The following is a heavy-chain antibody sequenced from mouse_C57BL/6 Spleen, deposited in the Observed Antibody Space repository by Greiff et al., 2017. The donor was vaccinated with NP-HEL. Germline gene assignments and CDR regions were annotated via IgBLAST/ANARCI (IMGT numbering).Heavy chain of an antibody. Sequence: EVQLQQSGPELVKPGASVTIPCKASGYTFTDYNMDWVKQSHGKSLEWLGDINPNNGGTIYNQKFKGKATLTVDKSSSTAYMELRIFTSEDTAVYYCARSIYDGYWLYWYFDVWGTGTTVTVSS. CDR3: ARSIYDGYWLYWYFDV. V-gene: IGHV1-18*01. D-gene: IGHD2-3*01. J-gene: IGHJ1*03. CDR2: INPNNGGT. CDR1: GYTFTDYN.